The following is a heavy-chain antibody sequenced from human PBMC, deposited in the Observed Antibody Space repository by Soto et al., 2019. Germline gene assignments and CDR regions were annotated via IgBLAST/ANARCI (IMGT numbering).Heavy chain of an antibody. D-gene: IGHD2-2*01. CDR3: AMRYCSSTSCYLN. V-gene: IGHV3-11*01. CDR2: ISSSGSTI. J-gene: IGHJ4*02. Sequence: SGGSLRLSCAASGFTFSDYYMSWIRQAPGKGLEWVSYISSSGSTIYYADSVKGRFTISRDNAKNSLYLQMNSLRAEDTAVYYCAMRYCSSTSCYLNWGQGTLVTVSS. CDR1: GFTFSDYY.